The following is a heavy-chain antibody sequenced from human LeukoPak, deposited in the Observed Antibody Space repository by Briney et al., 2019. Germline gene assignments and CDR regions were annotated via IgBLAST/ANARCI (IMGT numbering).Heavy chain of an antibody. CDR1: GFTLSSYG. D-gene: IGHD3-10*01. CDR3: AKAYYYGSGSSPYYFDY. CDR2: ISYDGSNK. J-gene: IGHJ4*02. V-gene: IGHV3-30*18. Sequence: GGSLRLSCAASGFTLSSYGMHWVRQAPGKGLEWVAVISYDGSNKYYADSVKGRFTISRDNSKNTLYLQMNSLRAEDTAVYYCAKAYYYGSGSSPYYFDYWGQGTLVTVSS.